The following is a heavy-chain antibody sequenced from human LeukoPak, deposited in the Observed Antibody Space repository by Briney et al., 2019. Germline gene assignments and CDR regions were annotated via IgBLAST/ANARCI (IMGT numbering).Heavy chain of an antibody. V-gene: IGHV3-7*01. J-gene: IGHJ4*02. CDR1: GFAFSSYW. D-gene: IGHD1-26*01. CDR2: IKEDGGEK. CDR3: ARLGGSYYTY. Sequence: GGSLRLSCVASGFAFSSYWMSWVRQAPGKGLEWVANIKEDGGEKYYVDSVKGRFTISRDNAKNSLFLQMNSLRVEDTAVYYCARLGGSYYTYWGQGTLVTVSS.